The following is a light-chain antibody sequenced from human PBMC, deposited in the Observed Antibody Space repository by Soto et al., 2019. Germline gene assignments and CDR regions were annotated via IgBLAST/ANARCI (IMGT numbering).Light chain of an antibody. CDR1: QDISSW. V-gene: IGKV1-12*01. CDR2: EAS. Sequence: DIQMTQSPSSVSASVGDRVTITCRASQDISSWLAWYQQTPGKAPKLLIYEASSLQSGVPSRFSGSGSGTDFTLTISSLQPEDFATYYCQQANSFPITLGQGTRLGL. J-gene: IGKJ5*01. CDR3: QQANSFPIT.